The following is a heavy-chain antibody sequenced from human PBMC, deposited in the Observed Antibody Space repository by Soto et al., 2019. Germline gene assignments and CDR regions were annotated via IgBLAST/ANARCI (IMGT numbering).Heavy chain of an antibody. CDR2: IYYSGST. CDR1: GGSLSRGSYY. D-gene: IGHD3-10*01. V-gene: IGHV4-61*01. CDR3: ARRNGDNY. J-gene: IGHJ4*02. Sequence: QVQLQESGPGLVKPSETLSLTCTVSGGSLSRGSYYWGGVRPPPGKGLEWIGDIYYSGSTNYNPSLKSRVTISVDTSKNQFSLKLSSVTAADTAVYYCARRNGDNYWGQGTLVTVSS.